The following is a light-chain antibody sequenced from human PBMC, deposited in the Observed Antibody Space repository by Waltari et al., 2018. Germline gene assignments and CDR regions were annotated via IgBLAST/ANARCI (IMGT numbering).Light chain of an antibody. CDR1: QSLVHRNGNMY. Sequence: ILMAQTPLSVSVTPGETASIPCKSSQSLVHRNGNMYLHWYVQKPGQSPRLLIYKVSNRESGVSDRISGSGSGTDFTLTISRVEPEDTGVYYCMQSTKDPSFGGGTKVEIK. CDR3: MQSTKDPS. CDR2: KVS. V-gene: IGKV2D-29*02. J-gene: IGKJ4*01.